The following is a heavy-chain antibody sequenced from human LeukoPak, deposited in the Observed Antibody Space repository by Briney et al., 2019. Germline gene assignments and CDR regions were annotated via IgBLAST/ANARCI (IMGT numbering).Heavy chain of an antibody. Sequence: GGSLRLSCAASGFTFSNAWMSWVRQAPGKGLEWVGRIKSKTDGGTTDYAAPVKGRFTISRDDSKNTLYLQMNSLKTEDTAVYYCTTESLVVVAATQSGAFDIWGQGTMVTVSS. CDR3: TTESLVVVAATQSGAFDI. D-gene: IGHD2-15*01. V-gene: IGHV3-15*01. CDR2: IKSKTDGGTT. CDR1: GFTFSNAW. J-gene: IGHJ3*02.